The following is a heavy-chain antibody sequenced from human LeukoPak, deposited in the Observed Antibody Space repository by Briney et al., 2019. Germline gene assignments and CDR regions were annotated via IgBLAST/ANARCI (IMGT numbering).Heavy chain of an antibody. Sequence: AGRSLRLSCAASGFTFSSYGMHWVRQAPGKGLEWVAVIWYDGSNKYYADSVKGRFTISRDNSKNTLYLQMNSLRAEDTAVYYCARDGSSGEWLYYFDYWGQGTLVTVSS. D-gene: IGHD3-3*01. CDR2: IWYDGSNK. J-gene: IGHJ4*02. CDR3: ARDGSSGEWLYYFDY. CDR1: GFTFSSYG. V-gene: IGHV3-33*01.